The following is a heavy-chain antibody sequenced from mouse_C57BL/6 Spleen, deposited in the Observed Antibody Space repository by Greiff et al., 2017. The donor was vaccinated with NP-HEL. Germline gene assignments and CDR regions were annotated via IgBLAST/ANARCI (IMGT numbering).Heavy chain of an antibody. D-gene: IGHD1-1*01. V-gene: IGHV5-4*01. J-gene: IGHJ1*03. CDR2: ISDGGSYT. Sequence: EVQRVESGGGLVKPGGSLKLSCAASGFTFSSYAMSWVRQTPEKRLEWVATISDGGSYTYYPDKVKGRFTISRDNAKNNLYLQMSHLKSEDTAMYYCARDITTVVRNWYFDVWGTRTTVTVSS. CDR3: ARDITTVVRNWYFDV. CDR1: GFTFSSYA.